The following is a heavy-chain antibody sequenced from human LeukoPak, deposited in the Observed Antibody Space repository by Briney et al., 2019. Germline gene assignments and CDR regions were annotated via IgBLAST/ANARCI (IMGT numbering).Heavy chain of an antibody. Sequence: ASVKVSRKASGYTFTRYYMHWVRQAPGQGLEWMGIINASGGSTSYAQKFQGRVTMTRDTSTSTVYMELSSLRSDDTAMYYCARSSGRSPNRDYMDVWGKGTTVTISS. J-gene: IGHJ6*03. CDR2: INASGGST. V-gene: IGHV1-46*01. D-gene: IGHD1-14*01. CDR3: ARSSGRSPNRDYMDV. CDR1: GYTFTRYY.